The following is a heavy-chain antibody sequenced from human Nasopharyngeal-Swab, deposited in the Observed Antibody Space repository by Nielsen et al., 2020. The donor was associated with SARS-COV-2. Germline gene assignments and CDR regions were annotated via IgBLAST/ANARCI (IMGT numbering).Heavy chain of an antibody. V-gene: IGHV3-9*01. CDR2: ISWNSGSI. CDR3: AKLPYYYDSSGTDY. Sequence: GGSLRLSCAASGFTFDDYAMHWVRQAPGKGLEWVSGISWNSGSIGYADSVKGRFTISRDNAKNSLYLQMNSLRAEDTALCYCAKLPYYYDSSGTDYWGQGTLVTVSS. D-gene: IGHD3-22*01. CDR1: GFTFDDYA. J-gene: IGHJ4*02.